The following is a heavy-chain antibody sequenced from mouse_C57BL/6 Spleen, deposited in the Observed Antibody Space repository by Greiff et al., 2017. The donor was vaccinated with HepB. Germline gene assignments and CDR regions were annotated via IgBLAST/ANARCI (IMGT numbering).Heavy chain of an antibody. CDR2: IDPSDSYT. V-gene: IGHV1-69*01. Sequence: QVQLKQPGAELVMPGASVKLSCKASGYTFTSYWMHWVKQRPGQGLEWIGEIDPSDSYTNYNQKFKGKSTLTVDKSSSTAYMQLSSLTSEDSAVYYCARGSSYPFAYWGQGTTLTVSS. CDR3: ARGSSYPFAY. D-gene: IGHD1-1*01. J-gene: IGHJ2*01. CDR1: GYTFTSYW.